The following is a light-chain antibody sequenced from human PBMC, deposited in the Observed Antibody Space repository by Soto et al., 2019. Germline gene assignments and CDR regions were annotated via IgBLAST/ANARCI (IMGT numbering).Light chain of an antibody. Sequence: IVLTQSPSTLSLSPGGRATLSCRASPSVTNYLAGYQQKPGQAPRRGIYGAFNRATGIPARFSGSGSGTDFTLTISSLEPEDFAVYYCQQRSNWLTFGGGTKVDIK. CDR2: GAF. V-gene: IGKV3-11*01. CDR1: PSVTNY. CDR3: QQRSNWLT. J-gene: IGKJ4*01.